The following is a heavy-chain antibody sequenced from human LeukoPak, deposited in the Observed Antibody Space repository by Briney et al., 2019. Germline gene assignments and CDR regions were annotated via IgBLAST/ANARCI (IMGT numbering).Heavy chain of an antibody. D-gene: IGHD5-24*01. V-gene: IGHV4-59*01. CDR3: ARVTDIGWGMATIGGTNWFDP. J-gene: IGHJ5*02. Sequence: SETLSLTCTVSGGSISSYYWSWIRQPPGKGLEWIGYIYYSGSTNYNPSLKSRVTISVDTSKNQFSLKLSSVTAADTAVYYCARVTDIGWGMATIGGTNWFDPWGQGTLVTVSS. CDR2: IYYSGST. CDR1: GGSISSYY.